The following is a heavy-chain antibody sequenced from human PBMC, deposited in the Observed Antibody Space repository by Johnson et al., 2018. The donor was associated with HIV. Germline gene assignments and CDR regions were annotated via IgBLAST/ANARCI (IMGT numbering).Heavy chain of an antibody. J-gene: IGHJ3*02. V-gene: IGHV3-30*19. CDR3: VRGRCQPFLEWLLVVGGCDI. CDR1: GFTFSSYG. D-gene: IGHD3-3*02. CDR2: ISYDGSNK. Sequence: QVQLVESGGGVVQPGRSLRLSCAASGFTFSSYGMHWVRQAPGKGLEWVAVISYDGSNKYYADSVKGRFTISRDNSKNTLYLQMNSLRLEDTAVYYCVRGRCQPFLEWLLVVGGCDIWGQGTMVTVSS.